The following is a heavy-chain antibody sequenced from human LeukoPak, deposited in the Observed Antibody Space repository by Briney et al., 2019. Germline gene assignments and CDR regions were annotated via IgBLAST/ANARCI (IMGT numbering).Heavy chain of an antibody. CDR2: IYYSGST. Sequence: SETLSLTCTVSGGSISSSSYYWGWIRQPPGKGLEWIGSIYYSGSTYYNPSLKSRVTISVDTSKNQFSLKLSSVTAADTAVYYCARLRLRLGELSPNFDYWGQGTLVTVSS. D-gene: IGHD3-16*02. J-gene: IGHJ4*02. CDR1: GGSISSSSYY. V-gene: IGHV4-39*01. CDR3: ARLRLRLGELSPNFDY.